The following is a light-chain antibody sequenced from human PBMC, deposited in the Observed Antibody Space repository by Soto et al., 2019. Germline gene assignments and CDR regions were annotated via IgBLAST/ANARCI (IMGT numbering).Light chain of an antibody. CDR2: AVS. V-gene: IGKV1D-12*01. Sequence: DIQMTQPPSSVSASVGDRVTITCRASQGIHNWLAWYQQKPGKAPKLLISAVSSLQSGVPSRFSGSGFGTDFTLTISSLQPEDFATYYCQQANTFPLTFGPGTKVDIK. CDR1: QGIHNW. J-gene: IGKJ3*01. CDR3: QQANTFPLT.